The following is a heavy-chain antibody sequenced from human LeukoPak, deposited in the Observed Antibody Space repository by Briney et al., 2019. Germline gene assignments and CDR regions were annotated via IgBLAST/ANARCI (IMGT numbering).Heavy chain of an antibody. CDR3: ARGLSNYYDSSGYYSFDY. CDR1: GGSFSGYY. Sequence: SETLSLTCAVYGGSFSGYYWSWIRQPPGKGLEWIGEINHSGSTNYNPSLKSRVTISVDTSKNQFSLKLSSVTAADTAVYYCARGLSNYYDSSGYYSFDYWGQGTLVTVSS. J-gene: IGHJ4*02. CDR2: INHSGST. V-gene: IGHV4-34*01. D-gene: IGHD3-22*01.